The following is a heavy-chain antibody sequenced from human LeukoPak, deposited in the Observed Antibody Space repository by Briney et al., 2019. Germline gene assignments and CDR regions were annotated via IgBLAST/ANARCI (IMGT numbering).Heavy chain of an antibody. J-gene: IGHJ6*02. CDR3: AKEKYSSSPSVMDV. CDR1: GFTFDDYA. Sequence: GGSLRLSCAASGFTFDDYAMHWVRQAPGKGLEWVSLISWDGGSTYYADSVKGRFTISRDNSKNSLYLQMNSLRAEDTALYYCAKEKYSSSPSVMDVWGQGTTVTVSS. V-gene: IGHV3-43D*03. CDR2: ISWDGGST. D-gene: IGHD6-13*01.